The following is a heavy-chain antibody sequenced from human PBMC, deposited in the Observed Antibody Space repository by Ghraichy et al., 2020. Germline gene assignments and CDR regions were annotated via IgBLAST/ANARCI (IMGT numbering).Heavy chain of an antibody. J-gene: IGHJ4*02. CDR1: GFTFSNYG. CDR2: IRFDGSNK. CDR3: SYVGGYPY. D-gene: IGHD1-26*01. V-gene: IGHV3-30*02. Sequence: GGSLRLSCAASGFTFSNYGMHWVRQAPGKGLEWVAYIRFDGSNKYYTDSVKGRFTISRDNSKNTLNLEMSSLRAEDRAVYYCSYVGGYPYWGQGTLVTVSS.